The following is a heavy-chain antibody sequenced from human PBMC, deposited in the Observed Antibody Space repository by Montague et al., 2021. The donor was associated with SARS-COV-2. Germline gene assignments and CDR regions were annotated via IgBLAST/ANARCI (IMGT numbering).Heavy chain of an antibody. CDR3: ASASITMIVVVDAFDI. Sequence: TLSLTCTVSGGSISSGGYYWSWIRQHPGKGLEWIGYIYYSGSTYYNPSLKSRVTISVDTSKNQFSLKLSSVTAADTAVYYCASASITMIVVVDAFDIWGQGTMVTVSS. J-gene: IGHJ3*02. D-gene: IGHD3-22*01. CDR1: GGSISSGGYY. CDR2: IYYSGST. V-gene: IGHV4-31*03.